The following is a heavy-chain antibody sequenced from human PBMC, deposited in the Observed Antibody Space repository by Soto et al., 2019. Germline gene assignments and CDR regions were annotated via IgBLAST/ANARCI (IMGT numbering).Heavy chain of an antibody. D-gene: IGHD3-22*01. Sequence: ASGKVSSNAAGYTFTSYGISWMRQAPGQGLEWMGWISAYNGNTNYAQKLQGRVTMTTDTSTSTAYMELRSLRSDDTAVYYCAREGLNYDSSGYYGGDYWGQGTLVTVSS. CDR1: GYTFTSYG. CDR2: ISAYNGNT. CDR3: AREGLNYDSSGYYGGDY. J-gene: IGHJ4*02. V-gene: IGHV1-18*01.